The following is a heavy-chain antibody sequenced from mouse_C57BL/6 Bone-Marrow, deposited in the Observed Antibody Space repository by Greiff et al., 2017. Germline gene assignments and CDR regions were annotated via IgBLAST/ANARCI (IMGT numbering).Heavy chain of an antibody. CDR2: INPGSGGT. CDR3: AGYYYGSRYYYAMDY. V-gene: IGHV1-54*01. Sequence: QVQLQPSGAELVRPGTSVKVSCKASGYAFTNYLIEWVKQRPGQGLEWIGVINPGSGGTNYNEKFKGKATLTADKSSSTAYMQLSSLTSEDSAVYFCAGYYYGSRYYYAMDYWGQGTSVTVSS. D-gene: IGHD1-1*01. J-gene: IGHJ4*01. CDR1: GYAFTNYL.